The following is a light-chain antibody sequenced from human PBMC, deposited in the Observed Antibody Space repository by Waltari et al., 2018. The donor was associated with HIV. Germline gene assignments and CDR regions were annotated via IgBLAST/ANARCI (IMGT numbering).Light chain of an antibody. CDR3: NSRDSSDNHV. CDR1: SLRTYY. J-gene: IGLJ3*02. Sequence: SSDLSQAPAVSVALGQTVRITCHVASLRTYYASWYQQKPGQAPILFISGKNKRPSGIPDRFSGSNSGNTASLTITGAQAEDEADYYCNSRDSSDNHVFGGGTKVTV. V-gene: IGLV3-19*01. CDR2: GKN.